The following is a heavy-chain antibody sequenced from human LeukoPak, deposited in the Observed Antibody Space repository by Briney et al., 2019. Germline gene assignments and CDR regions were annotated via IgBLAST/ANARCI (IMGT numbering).Heavy chain of an antibody. CDR1: GGTFSSYA. V-gene: IGHV1-69*04. J-gene: IGHJ4*02. Sequence: ASVKVSCKASGGTFSSYAISWVRQAPGQGLGWMGRIIPILGIANYAQKFQGRVTITADKSTSTAYMELSSLRSEDTAVYYCARETTDAGPFDYWGQGTLVTVSS. D-gene: IGHD4-11*01. CDR2: IIPILGIA. CDR3: ARETTDAGPFDY.